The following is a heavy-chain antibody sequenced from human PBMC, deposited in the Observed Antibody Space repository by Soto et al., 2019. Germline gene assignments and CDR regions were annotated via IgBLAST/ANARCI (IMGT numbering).Heavy chain of an antibody. CDR2: ISGSGGST. CDR3: AKRRGYSGYGEPHYYYYYGMDV. Sequence: GGPLRLSCAASGFTFSSYAMSWVRQAPGKGLEWVSAISGSGGSTYYADSVKGRFTISRDNSKNTLYLQMNSLRAEDTAVYYCAKRRGYSGYGEPHYYYYYGMDVWGQGTTVTVSS. CDR1: GFTFSSYA. V-gene: IGHV3-23*01. D-gene: IGHD5-12*01. J-gene: IGHJ6*02.